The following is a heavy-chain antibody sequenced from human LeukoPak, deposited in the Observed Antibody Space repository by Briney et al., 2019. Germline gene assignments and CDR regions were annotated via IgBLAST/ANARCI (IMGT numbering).Heavy chain of an antibody. CDR1: GYTFTGYY. Sequence: ASVKVSCKASGYTFTGYYMHWVRQAPGQGLEWMGWINPNSGGTNYAQKFQGRVTMTRDTSISTAYMELSRLRSDDTAVYYCARAALAGISHNWFDPWGQGTLVTVSS. CDR3: ARAALAGISHNWFDP. J-gene: IGHJ5*02. CDR2: INPNSGGT. V-gene: IGHV1-2*02.